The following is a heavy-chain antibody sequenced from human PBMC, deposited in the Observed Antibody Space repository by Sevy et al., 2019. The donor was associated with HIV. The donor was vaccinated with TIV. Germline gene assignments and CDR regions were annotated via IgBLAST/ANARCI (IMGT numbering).Heavy chain of an antibody. CDR1: GFTFSSYA. Sequence: GGSLRLSCAASGFTFSSYAMRWVRQAPGKGLEWVSAISGSGGSTYYADSVKGRFTISRDNSKNTLYLQMNSLRAEDTAVYYCAKPLAPWIGYCSSTSCSPLLFLFAYWGQGTLVTVSS. CDR2: ISGSGGST. CDR3: AKPLAPWIGYCSSTSCSPLLFLFAY. V-gene: IGHV3-23*01. D-gene: IGHD2-2*01. J-gene: IGHJ4*02.